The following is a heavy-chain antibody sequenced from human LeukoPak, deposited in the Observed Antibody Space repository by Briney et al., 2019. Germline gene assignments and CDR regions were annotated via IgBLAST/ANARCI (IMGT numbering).Heavy chain of an antibody. CDR3: AIETYSTTLDH. CDR2: FDPEDGKT. Sequence: ASVKVSCKVSGHILSELSMFWVRQTPGKGLEWMGGFDPEDGKTIYAQKFQGRITMTEDTSTDTAYMELSSLRNEDTAVYYCAIETYSTTLDHWGQGTLVTVSS. D-gene: IGHD2/OR15-2a*01. CDR1: GHILSELS. J-gene: IGHJ4*02. V-gene: IGHV1-24*01.